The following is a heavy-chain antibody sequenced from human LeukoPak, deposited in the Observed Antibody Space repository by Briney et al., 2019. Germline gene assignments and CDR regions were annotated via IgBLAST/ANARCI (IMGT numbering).Heavy chain of an antibody. J-gene: IGHJ5*02. CDR3: ARRIAARGWFDP. V-gene: IGHV4-34*01. Sequence: SETLSLTCAVYGGSFSGYYWSWLRQPPGKGLEWIGEINHSGSTNYNPSLKSRVTISVDTSKNQFSLKLSSVTAADTAVYYCARRIAARGWFDPWGQGTLVTVSS. CDR1: GGSFSGYY. D-gene: IGHD6-6*01. CDR2: INHSGST.